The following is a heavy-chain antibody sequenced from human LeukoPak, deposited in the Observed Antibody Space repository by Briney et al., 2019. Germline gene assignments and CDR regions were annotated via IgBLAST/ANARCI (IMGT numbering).Heavy chain of an antibody. Sequence: SETLSLTCTVSGGSTSGYYWNWIRQPPGKGLEWIGYIHYSGSTKYNPSLKSRVTISVDTSKNHSSPKLTSVTAADTAVYYCARMYSSSSYFDYWGQGTLVTVSS. V-gene: IGHV4-59*08. CDR1: GGSTSGYY. D-gene: IGHD6-6*01. CDR2: IHYSGST. J-gene: IGHJ4*02. CDR3: ARMYSSSSYFDY.